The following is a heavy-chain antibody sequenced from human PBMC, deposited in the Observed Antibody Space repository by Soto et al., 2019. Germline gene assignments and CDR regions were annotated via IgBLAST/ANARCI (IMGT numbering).Heavy chain of an antibody. J-gene: IGHJ4*02. D-gene: IGHD6-19*01. CDR3: STERDGCDY. V-gene: IGHV3-15*01. CDR1: GLTFSNAW. Sequence: GGSLRLSCAVSGLTFSNAWMSWVRQAPGKGREWVGRIKSKTDGGKTEYARLVKGRVTISREDSKNTLYLRTNGLKAEDTAGDYCSTERDGCDYWGQGTLVTVSS. CDR2: IKSKTDGGKT.